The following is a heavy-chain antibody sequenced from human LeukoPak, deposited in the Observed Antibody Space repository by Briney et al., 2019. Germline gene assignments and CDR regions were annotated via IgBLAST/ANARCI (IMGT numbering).Heavy chain of an antibody. CDR2: IRYDGSNK. CDR3: AKDPLSDYLWGTYHDY. J-gene: IGHJ4*02. D-gene: IGHD3-16*01. CDR1: GFTFSSYG. V-gene: IGHV3-30*02. Sequence: GGSLRLSCAASGFTFSSYGMHWVRQAPGKGLEWVAFIRYDGSNKYYADSVKGRFTISRDNSKNTLYLQMNSLRVDDTAVYFCAKDPLSDYLWGTYHDYWGQGTLVTVSS.